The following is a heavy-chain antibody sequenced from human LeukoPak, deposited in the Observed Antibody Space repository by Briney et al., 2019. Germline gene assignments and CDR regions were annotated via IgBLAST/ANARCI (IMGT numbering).Heavy chain of an antibody. D-gene: IGHD3-22*01. CDR1: GGSISSGGHY. Sequence: SQTLSLTCTVSGGSISSGGHYWTWIRQHPGKGLEWIAYTHYSGTTYYNPSLKSRVTISLDTSKNQFSLKLSSVTAADTAVYYCERYYFDGSGYSNWFDPWGQGTLVTVSS. J-gene: IGHJ5*02. CDR3: ERYYFDGSGYSNWFDP. CDR2: THYSGTT. V-gene: IGHV4-31*03.